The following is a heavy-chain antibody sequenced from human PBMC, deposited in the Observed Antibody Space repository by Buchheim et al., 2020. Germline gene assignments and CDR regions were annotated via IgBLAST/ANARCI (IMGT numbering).Heavy chain of an antibody. CDR1: GFTFSSYA. J-gene: IGHJ4*02. V-gene: IGHV3-30*04. D-gene: IGHD2-15*01. CDR2: ISYDGSNK. Sequence: QVQLVESGGGVVQPGRSLRLSCAASGFTFSSYAMHWVRQAPGKGLEWVAVISYDGSNKYYEDSVKGRFTISRDNSKNTLYLQMNSLRAEDTAVYYCAREALGGGPENFDYWGQGTL. CDR3: AREALGGGPENFDY.